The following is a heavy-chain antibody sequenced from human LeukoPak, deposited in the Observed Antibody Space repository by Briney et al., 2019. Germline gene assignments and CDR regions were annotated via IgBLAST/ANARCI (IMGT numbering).Heavy chain of an antibody. V-gene: IGHV3-30*02. Sequence: AESLRLSCAASGFTINTYPMHWVRQAPGKGLEWVALIQDDGAKTNYAASLRGRVTISRDNSRSTVYLQMNSLKPDDTAVYYCATQTITLVVVISPFDYWGQGALVTVSS. CDR3: ATQTITLVVVISPFDY. D-gene: IGHD3-22*01. J-gene: IGHJ4*02. CDR1: GFTINTYP. CDR2: IQDDGAKT.